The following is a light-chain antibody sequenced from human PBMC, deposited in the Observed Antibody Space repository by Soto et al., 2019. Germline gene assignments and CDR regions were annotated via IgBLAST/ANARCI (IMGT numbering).Light chain of an antibody. CDR3: QQVNVYPST. V-gene: IGKV3-20*01. Sequence: DIVLTQSPGTLSLSPGERATLSCRASQSVSSNYLAWYQQKPGQAPRLLIYGASTRATGVPDRFSGSGSGTDFTLTISSLQPEDFATYYCQQVNVYPSTFGGGTKVDIK. CDR2: GAS. CDR1: QSVSSNY. J-gene: IGKJ4*01.